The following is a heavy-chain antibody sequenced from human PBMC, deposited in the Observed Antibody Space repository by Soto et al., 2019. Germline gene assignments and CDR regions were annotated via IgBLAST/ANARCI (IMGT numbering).Heavy chain of an antibody. V-gene: IGHV3-23*01. CDR1: GFTFSSYA. CDR2: FRGDGTGA. J-gene: IGHJ4*02. CDR3: AKAILFYGVGPARGNY. D-gene: IGHD3-3*01. Sequence: PGGSLRLSCAASGFTFSSYAMSWVRQAPGKGLEWVSAFRGDGTGAHYADSVKGRFTISRDNSKNTLYLHMNSLRAEDTAVYYCAKAILFYGVGPARGNYWGQGTLVTVSS.